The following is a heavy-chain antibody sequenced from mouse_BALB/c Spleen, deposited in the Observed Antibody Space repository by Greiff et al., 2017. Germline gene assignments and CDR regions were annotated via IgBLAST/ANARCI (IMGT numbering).Heavy chain of an antibody. CDR1: GFTFSSYA. V-gene: IGHV5-6-5*01. J-gene: IGHJ3*01. CDR3: AREGYDYDEAY. Sequence: EVNVVESGGGLVKPGGSLKLSCAASGFTFSSYAMSWVRQTPEKRLEWVASFSSGGSTYYPDSVKGRFTISRDNARNILYLQMSSLRSEDTAMYYCAREGYDYDEAYWGQGTLVTVSA. D-gene: IGHD2-4*01. CDR2: FSSGGST.